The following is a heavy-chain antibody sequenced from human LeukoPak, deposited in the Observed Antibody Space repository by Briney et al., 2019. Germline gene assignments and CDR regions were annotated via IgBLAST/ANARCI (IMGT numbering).Heavy chain of an antibody. CDR1: GDSIRRGNYY. CDR2: INPSGST. CDR3: ARDDFDNSGYRPFYF. D-gene: IGHD3-22*01. Sequence: SETLSLTCSVSGDSIRRGNYYWSWIRQSAGKGLEWIGRINPSGSTNYNPSLKSRVIMSLDTSKNQFSLRLTSVTAVDTAVYYCARDDFDNSGYRPFYFWGQGSLVTVSS. J-gene: IGHJ4*02. V-gene: IGHV4-61*02.